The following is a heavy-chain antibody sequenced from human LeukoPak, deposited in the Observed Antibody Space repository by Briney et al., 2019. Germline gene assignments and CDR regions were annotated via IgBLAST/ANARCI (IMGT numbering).Heavy chain of an antibody. CDR1: GFTFSRFW. D-gene: IGHD2-15*01. Sequence: GGSLRLSCSASGFTFSRFWMSWVRQAPGKGLEYVALIKQGGSEIYHMDSVKGRFTISRDDATNSLYLQMNSLRVEDTALYYCARDRESESDSEGGYWGQGTLVTVSS. V-gene: IGHV3-7*01. CDR2: IKQGGSEI. CDR3: ARDRESESDSEGGY. J-gene: IGHJ4*02.